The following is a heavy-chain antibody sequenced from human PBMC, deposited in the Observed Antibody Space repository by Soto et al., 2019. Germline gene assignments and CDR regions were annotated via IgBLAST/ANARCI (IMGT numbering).Heavy chain of an antibody. Sequence: QVQLVESGGGVVQPGRSLRLSCAASGFTFSSYGMHWVRQAPGKGLEWVAVISYDGSNKYYADSVKGRFNISRDNSKNTLYLQMTSLRAEDTAVYYCAKDHVVIVTAMAFDAFDIWGQGTMVTVSS. CDR2: ISYDGSNK. D-gene: IGHD5-18*01. J-gene: IGHJ3*02. CDR1: GFTFSSYG. CDR3: AKDHVVIVTAMAFDAFDI. V-gene: IGHV3-30*18.